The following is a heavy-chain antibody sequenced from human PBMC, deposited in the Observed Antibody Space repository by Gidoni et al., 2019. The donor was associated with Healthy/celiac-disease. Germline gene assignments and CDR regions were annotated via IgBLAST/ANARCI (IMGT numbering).Heavy chain of an antibody. D-gene: IGHD6-19*01. CDR3: ARVRIAVAGTLNWYFDL. Sequence: QVQLQESGPGLVKPSGTLSLTCAVSGGSISSSNWWSWVRQPPGKGLEWIGEIYHSGSTNYNPSLTIRVTISLDKSKNQFSLKLSSVTAADTAVYYCARVRIAVAGTLNWYFDLWGRGTLVTVSS. CDR2: IYHSGST. J-gene: IGHJ2*01. V-gene: IGHV4-4*02. CDR1: GGSISSSNW.